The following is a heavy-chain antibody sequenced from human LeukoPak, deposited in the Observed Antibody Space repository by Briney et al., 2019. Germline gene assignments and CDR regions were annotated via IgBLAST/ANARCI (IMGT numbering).Heavy chain of an antibody. V-gene: IGHV1-2*02. D-gene: IGHD3-10*01. CDR2: INPNSGGT. CDR3: ARGGAIYTMVRGVTPNWFDP. CDR1: VYTFTVYY. Sequence: ASVKVSCKASVYTFTVYYMHWVRQAPGQGVEWMGWINPNSGGTNYPQKFQGRVTMTRDTSISTAYMELSRLRSDDTAVYYCARGGAIYTMVRGVTPNWFDPWGQGTLVTVSS. J-gene: IGHJ5*02.